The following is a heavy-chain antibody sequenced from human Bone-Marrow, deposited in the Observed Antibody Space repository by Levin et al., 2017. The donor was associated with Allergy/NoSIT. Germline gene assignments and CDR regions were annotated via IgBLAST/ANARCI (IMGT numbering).Heavy chain of an antibody. CDR1: GFTFSSYA. CDR3: ARDGKADDRNYYDSSAYYGRGAFDI. D-gene: IGHD3-22*01. Sequence: PGESLKISCAASGFTFSSYAMHWVRQAPGKGLEWVAVISYDGSNKYYADSVKGRFTISRDNSKNTLYLQMNSLRAEDTAVYYCARDGKADDRNYYDSSAYYGRGAFDIWGQGTMVTVSS. V-gene: IGHV3-30-3*01. CDR2: ISYDGSNK. J-gene: IGHJ3*02.